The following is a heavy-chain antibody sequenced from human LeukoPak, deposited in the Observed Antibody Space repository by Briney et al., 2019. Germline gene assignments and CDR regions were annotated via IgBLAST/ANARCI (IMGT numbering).Heavy chain of an antibody. Sequence: GALRLSCVASAMSWVRQAPGKGLEWVSGLTGSGGSAYYADSVKGRFTISRDDSKNTLFLQMNGLRAEDTAVYYCANFPSDSWGQGTLVTVPS. CDR1: A. CDR2: LTGSGGSA. J-gene: IGHJ4*02. D-gene: IGHD2/OR15-2a*01. CDR3: ANFPSDS. V-gene: IGHV3-23*01.